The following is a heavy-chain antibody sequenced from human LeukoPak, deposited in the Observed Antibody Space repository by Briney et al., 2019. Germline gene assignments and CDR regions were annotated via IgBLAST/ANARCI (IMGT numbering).Heavy chain of an antibody. CDR2: INPSGGST. CDR1: GYTFTSYY. Sequence: ASVKVSCKASGYTFTSYYMHWVRQAPGQGLEWMGIINPSGGSTNYAQKFQGRVTMTRDTSTSTVYMELSSLRSEDTAVYYCARVNYGDFHFDYWGQGTLVTVSS. V-gene: IGHV1-46*01. D-gene: IGHD4-17*01. CDR3: ARVNYGDFHFDY. J-gene: IGHJ4*02.